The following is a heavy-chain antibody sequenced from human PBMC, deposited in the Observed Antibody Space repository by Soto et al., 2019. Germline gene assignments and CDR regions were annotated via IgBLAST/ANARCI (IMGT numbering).Heavy chain of an antibody. Sequence: PGGSLRLSGAASGFTFSSYSMTWVRQAPGKGLEWVSYISSSSSTIYYADSLKGRFTISRDNAKNSLYLQMNSLRVEDTAVYYCARGIAAAGPKLDYWGQGT. J-gene: IGHJ4*02. CDR3: ARGIAAAGPKLDY. CDR2: ISSSSSTI. CDR1: GFTFSSYS. D-gene: IGHD6-13*01. V-gene: IGHV3-48*01.